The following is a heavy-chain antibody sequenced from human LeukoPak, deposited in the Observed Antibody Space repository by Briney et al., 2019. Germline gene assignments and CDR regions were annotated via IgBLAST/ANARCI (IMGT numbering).Heavy chain of an antibody. Sequence: HPGRSLRLSCAASGFIFSTYTMHWVRQAPGKGLEWVAIISHDGDNNYYADSVKGRFTISRDNSKNTLYLQMNSLRAEDTAVYYCALNPYYYDGRLDYWGQGTLVTVSS. D-gene: IGHD3-22*01. V-gene: IGHV3-30*14. CDR2: ISHDGDNN. CDR1: GFIFSTYT. J-gene: IGHJ4*02. CDR3: ALNPYYYDGRLDY.